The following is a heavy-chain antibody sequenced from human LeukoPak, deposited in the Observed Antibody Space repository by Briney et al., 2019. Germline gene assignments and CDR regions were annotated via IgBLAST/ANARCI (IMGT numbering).Heavy chain of an antibody. CDR2: IRYDGSNK. Sequence: GGSLRLSCAASGFTFSSYGMHWVRQAPGKGLEWVAFIRYDGSNKYYADSVKGRFTISRDNSKNTLYLQMNRLRAEEPAVYYCATDQASAHYDFWSGYYRSYYYYYMDAWGKGTTVTVSS. J-gene: IGHJ6*03. D-gene: IGHD3-3*01. V-gene: IGHV3-30*02. CDR3: ATDQASAHYDFWSGYYRSYYYYYMDA. CDR1: GFTFSSYG.